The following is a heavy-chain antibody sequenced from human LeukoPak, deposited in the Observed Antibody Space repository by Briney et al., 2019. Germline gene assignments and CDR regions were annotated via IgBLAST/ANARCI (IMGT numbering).Heavy chain of an antibody. Sequence: GGSLRLSCGASGFTFSSYSMNWVRQAPGKGLEWVSSISSSSNYIYYADSVKGRFTISRDNAKNSLYLQMNSLRAEDTAVYYCARRGASSGGLDYWGQGTLVTVSS. CDR3: ARRGASSGGLDY. CDR1: GFTFSSYS. V-gene: IGHV3-21*01. J-gene: IGHJ4*02. CDR2: ISSSSNYI. D-gene: IGHD6-19*01.